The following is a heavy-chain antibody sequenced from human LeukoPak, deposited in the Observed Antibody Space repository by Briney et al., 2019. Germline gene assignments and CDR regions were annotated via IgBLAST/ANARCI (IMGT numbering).Heavy chain of an antibody. CDR3: ARLAAILKRSNWFDP. CDR1: GGSISSSSYY. D-gene: IGHD2-2*02. Sequence: SETLSLTCTVSGGSISSSSYYWGWIHQPPGKGLEWIGSIYYSGSTYYNPSLKSRVTISVDTSKNQFSLKLSSVTAADTAVYYCARLAAILKRSNWFDPWGQGTLVTVSS. V-gene: IGHV4-39*01. CDR2: IYYSGST. J-gene: IGHJ5*02.